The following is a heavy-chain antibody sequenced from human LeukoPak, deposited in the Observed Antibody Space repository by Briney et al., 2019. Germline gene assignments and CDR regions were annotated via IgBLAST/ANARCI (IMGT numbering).Heavy chain of an antibody. CDR3: AKERYDYVWGSPFFDY. D-gene: IGHD3-16*01. V-gene: IGHV3-9*01. CDR1: GFTFDDYA. CDR2: ISWNSGSI. Sequence: PGGSLRLSCAASGFTFDDYAMHWVRHAPGKGLEWVSGISWNSGSIGYADSVKGRFTISRDNAKNSLYLQMNSLRAEDTALYYCAKERYDYVWGSPFFDYWGQGTLVTVSS. J-gene: IGHJ4*02.